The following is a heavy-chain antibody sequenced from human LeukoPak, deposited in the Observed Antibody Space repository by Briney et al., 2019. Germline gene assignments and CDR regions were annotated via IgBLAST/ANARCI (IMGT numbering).Heavy chain of an antibody. J-gene: IGHJ4*02. V-gene: IGHV1-69*05. CDR2: IIPIFGTA. CDR1: GGTFSSYA. D-gene: IGHD2-2*01. CDR3: ARGGYCSSTSCYFPPSFDY. Sequence: ASVKVSCKASGGTFSSYAISWVRQAPGQGLEWMGRIIPIFGTANYAQKFQGRVTITKDESTSTAYMELSSLRSEDTAVYYCARGGYCSSTSCYFPPSFDYWGQGTLVTVSS.